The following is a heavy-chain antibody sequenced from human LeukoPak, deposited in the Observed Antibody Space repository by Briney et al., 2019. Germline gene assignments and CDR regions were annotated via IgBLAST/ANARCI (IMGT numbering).Heavy chain of an antibody. CDR2: MNPNSGNT. J-gene: IGHJ4*02. CDR3: ARGQSSGWYKDCDY. Sequence: ASVKVSCKASGYTFTSYDINWVRQATGQGLEWMGWMNPNSGNTGYAQKFQGRVTMTRNTSISTAYMELSSLRSEDTAVYYCARGQSSGWYKDCDYWGQGTLVTVPS. CDR1: GYTFTSYD. D-gene: IGHD6-19*01. V-gene: IGHV1-8*01.